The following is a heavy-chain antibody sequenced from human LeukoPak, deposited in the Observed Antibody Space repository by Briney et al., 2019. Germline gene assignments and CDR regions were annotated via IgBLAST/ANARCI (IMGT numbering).Heavy chain of an antibody. V-gene: IGHV4-4*02. CDR1: GGSISSSNW. CDR2: IYYSGST. D-gene: IGHD2-2*01. CDR3: ARHVVPAAIVGGFEY. Sequence: SGTLSLTCAVSGGSISSSNWWSWVRQPPGKGLEWIGSIYYSGSTYYNPSLKGRVTISVDTSKNQFSLKLSSVTAADTAVYYCARHVVPAAIVGGFEYWGQGTLVTVSS. J-gene: IGHJ4*02.